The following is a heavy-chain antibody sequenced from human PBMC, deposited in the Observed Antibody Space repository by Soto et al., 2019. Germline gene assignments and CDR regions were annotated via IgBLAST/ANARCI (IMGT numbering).Heavy chain of an antibody. D-gene: IGHD2-15*01. J-gene: IGHJ5*02. CDR1: GGSISSSSYY. CDR3: ARQGAATHYSWFDP. V-gene: IGHV4-39*01. CDR2: IYYSGST. Sequence: SETLSLTCTVSGGSISSSSYYWGWIRQPPGKGLEWIGSIYYSGSTYYNPSLKSRVTISVDTSKNQFSLKLSSVTAADTAVYYCARQGAATHYSWFDPWGQGTLVTVSS.